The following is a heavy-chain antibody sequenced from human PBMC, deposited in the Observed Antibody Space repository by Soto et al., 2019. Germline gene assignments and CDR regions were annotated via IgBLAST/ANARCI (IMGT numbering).Heavy chain of an antibody. Sequence: QVQLVESGGGVVQPGRSLRLSCAASGFSFSSYGIHWVRQAPSKGLEWVAVIWYDGSNKNYADPVKGRFTISRDNSRNTLFLQMNSLRVEDTAVYYFVRGDTSGWGTYFYYFMDVWGKGTTVTVSS. D-gene: IGHD6-19*01. CDR2: IWYDGSNK. CDR3: VRGDTSGWGTYFYYFMDV. V-gene: IGHV3-33*01. CDR1: GFSFSSYG. J-gene: IGHJ6*03.